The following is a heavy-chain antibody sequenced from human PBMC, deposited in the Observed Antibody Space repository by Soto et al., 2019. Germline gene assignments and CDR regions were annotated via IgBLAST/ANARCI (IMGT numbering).Heavy chain of an antibody. V-gene: IGHV1-3*01. J-gene: IGHJ6*02. CDR2: INAGNGNT. D-gene: IGHD2-2*01. CDR3: ARDQAAISLGMDV. Sequence: GGSVKVSFQASGYTFTSYAMHWVRPAPGQRLEWMGWINAGNGNTKYSQKFQGRVTITRDTSASTAYMELSSLRSEDTAVYYCARDQAAISLGMDVWGQGTTVTVSS. CDR1: GYTFTSYA.